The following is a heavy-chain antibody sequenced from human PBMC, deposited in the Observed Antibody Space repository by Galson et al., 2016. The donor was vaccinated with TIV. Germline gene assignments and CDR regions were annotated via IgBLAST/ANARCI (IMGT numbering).Heavy chain of an antibody. D-gene: IGHD5-12*01. CDR2: ISYDANAL. V-gene: IGHV3-30*18. Sequence: SLRLSCAASGFTFSNYGMHWVRQAPGKGLEWVAVISYDANALYYADSVKGRFTISRDNSQNTLYLQMNSLRAEDTAVYYCAKQYSYSGSLYFDYWGQGTLVTVSS. J-gene: IGHJ4*02. CDR3: AKQYSYSGSLYFDY. CDR1: GFTFSNYG.